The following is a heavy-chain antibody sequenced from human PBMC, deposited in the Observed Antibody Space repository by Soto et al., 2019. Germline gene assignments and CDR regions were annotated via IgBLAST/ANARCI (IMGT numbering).Heavy chain of an antibody. Sequence: PSETLSLTCTVSGGSISSYYWSWIRQPPGKGLEWIGYIYYSGSTNYSPSFQGQVTISADKSISTAYLQWSSLKASDTAMYYCARRGSSGWYSAAYWGQGTLVTVSS. CDR3: ARRGSSGWYSAAY. CDR2: IYYSGST. J-gene: IGHJ4*02. V-gene: IGHV4-59*12. CDR1: GGSISSYY. D-gene: IGHD6-19*01.